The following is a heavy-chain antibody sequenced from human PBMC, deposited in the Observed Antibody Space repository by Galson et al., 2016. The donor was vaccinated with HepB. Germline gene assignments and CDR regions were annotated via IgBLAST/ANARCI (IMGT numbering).Heavy chain of an antibody. D-gene: IGHD4-11*01. CDR3: AKDQTTEPRGKPFDY. J-gene: IGHJ4*02. V-gene: IGHV3-64D*09. CDR1: GFTFSSYA. CDR2: ISSNGGST. Sequence: SLRLSCAASGFTFSSYAMHWVRQAPGKGLEYVSAISSNGGSTYYADSVKGRFTISRDNSKNTLYLQMSSLRVEDTAVYYCAKDQTTEPRGKPFDYWGQGTLVTVSS.